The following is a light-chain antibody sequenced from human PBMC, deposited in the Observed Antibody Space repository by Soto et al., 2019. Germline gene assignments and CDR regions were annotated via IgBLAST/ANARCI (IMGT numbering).Light chain of an antibody. Sequence: DIQMTQSPSSLSASVGDRVTITCRASQSISTYLNWFQQKPGRAPKLLIYLTSTLQSGVPSRFSGSGSGTDFTLTISSLQPEGFAAYYCQQSSTTHWTVGQGTKVDVK. J-gene: IGKJ1*01. V-gene: IGKV1-39*01. CDR3: QQSSTTHWT. CDR2: LTS. CDR1: QSISTY.